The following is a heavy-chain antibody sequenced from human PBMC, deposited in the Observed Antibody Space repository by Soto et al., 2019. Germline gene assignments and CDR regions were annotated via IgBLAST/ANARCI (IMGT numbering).Heavy chain of an antibody. Sequence: DVQLVESGGGLVQPGRSLRLSCAASGFTFDDYAMHWVRQAPGKGLEWVSGISWNSGSIGYADSVKGRFTISRDNAKNSLYLQMNSLRAEDTALYYCAKGPYYDFWSGYYRDAFDIWGQGTMVTVSS. V-gene: IGHV3-9*01. D-gene: IGHD3-3*01. J-gene: IGHJ3*02. CDR1: GFTFDDYA. CDR3: AKGPYYDFWSGYYRDAFDI. CDR2: ISWNSGSI.